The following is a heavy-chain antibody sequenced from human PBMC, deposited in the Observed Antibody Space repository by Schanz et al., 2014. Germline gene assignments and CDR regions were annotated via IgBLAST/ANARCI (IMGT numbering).Heavy chain of an antibody. CDR3: VRDSFFAFDY. CDR1: RFTVTNAW. CDR2: VSRSTPDI. V-gene: IGHV3-11*06. Sequence: QVQLVDSGGGLVKPGGSLRLSCTASRFTVTNAWMSWVRQAPGKGLEWVSYVSRSTPDIYYADSVKGRFTMSRDNAKNSVFLQMNSLRAEDTAVYYCVRDSFFAFDYWGQGTLVTVSS. J-gene: IGHJ4*02. D-gene: IGHD3-3*01.